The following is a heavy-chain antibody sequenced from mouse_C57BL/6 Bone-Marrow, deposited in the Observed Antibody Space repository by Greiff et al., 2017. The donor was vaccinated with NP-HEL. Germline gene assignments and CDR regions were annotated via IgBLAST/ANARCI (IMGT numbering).Heavy chain of an antibody. CDR1: GFSLTSYG. CDR2: IWSGGST. CDR3: ARNDGGYDLVYFDV. J-gene: IGHJ1*03. Sequence: VQLQQSGPGLVQPSQSLSITCTVSGFSLTSYGVHWVRQSPGKGLEWLGVIWSGGSTDYNAAFISRLSISKDNSKSQVFFKMNSLQADDTAIYYCARNDGGYDLVYFDVWGTGTTVTVSS. V-gene: IGHV2-2*01. D-gene: IGHD2-3*01.